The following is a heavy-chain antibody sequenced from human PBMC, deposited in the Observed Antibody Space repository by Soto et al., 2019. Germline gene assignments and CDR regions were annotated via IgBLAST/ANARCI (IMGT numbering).Heavy chain of an antibody. D-gene: IGHD6-19*01. CDR3: ARHFYSSGWYDY. Sequence: SETLCLTCPVAGGSISTSSYYWGWIRKPPGKGLEWVGSVYYSGATYYNPSLKSRVTISVDTSKNQFSLNLNSVTAADTAVYYCARHFYSSGWYDYWGQGIQVTVSS. V-gene: IGHV4-39*01. CDR1: GGSISTSSYY. J-gene: IGHJ4*02. CDR2: VYYSGAT.